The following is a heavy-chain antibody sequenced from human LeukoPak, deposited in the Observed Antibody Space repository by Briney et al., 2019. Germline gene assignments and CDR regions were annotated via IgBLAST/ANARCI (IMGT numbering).Heavy chain of an antibody. V-gene: IGHV3-33*01. Sequence: PGGSLRLSRAASGFTFSSYGMHWVRQAPGKGLEWVAVIWYDGSNKYYADSVKGRFTISRDNSKNTLYLQMNSLRAEDTAVYYCARSGYFDWLGDFDYWGQGTLVTVSS. D-gene: IGHD3-9*01. CDR3: ARSGYFDWLGDFDY. J-gene: IGHJ4*02. CDR2: IWYDGSNK. CDR1: GFTFSSYG.